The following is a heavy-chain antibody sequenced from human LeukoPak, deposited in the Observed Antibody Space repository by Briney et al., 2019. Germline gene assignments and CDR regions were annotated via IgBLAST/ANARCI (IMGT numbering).Heavy chain of an antibody. Sequence: GGSLRLSCAASGFTFSSYEMNWVRQAPGKGLEWVSYISSSDSTTYYADSVKGRFTISRDVSKSTLYLQMNSLRAEDTALYYCAKGQRWELPLDFWGQGTLVTVSS. CDR2: ISSSDSTT. CDR1: GFTFSSYE. J-gene: IGHJ4*02. V-gene: IGHV3-48*03. D-gene: IGHD2-15*01. CDR3: AKGQRWELPLDF.